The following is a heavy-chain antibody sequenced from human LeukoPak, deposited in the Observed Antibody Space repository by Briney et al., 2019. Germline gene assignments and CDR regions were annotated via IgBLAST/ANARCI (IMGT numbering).Heavy chain of an antibody. V-gene: IGHV3-33*01. CDR1: GFTFNNSG. Sequence: GGSLRLSCAASGFTFNNSGMHWVRQAPGKGLEWVAVIWFDGNNKDSADSVKGRFTISRDNSKNTLYLQMNSLRAEGTAVYYCARDRRGYCSGTSCYGIDYWGQGTLVTVSS. D-gene: IGHD2-2*01. CDR3: ARDRRGYCSGTSCYGIDY. CDR2: IWFDGNNK. J-gene: IGHJ4*02.